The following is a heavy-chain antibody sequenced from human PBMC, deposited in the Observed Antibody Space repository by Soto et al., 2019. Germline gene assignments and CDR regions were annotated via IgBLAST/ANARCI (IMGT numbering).Heavy chain of an antibody. CDR2: ISYDGSNK. Sequence: GGSLRLSCAASGFTFSSYAMHWVRQAPGKGLEWVAVISYDGSNKYYADSVKGRFTISRDNSKNTLYLQMNSLRAEDTAVYYCARDYYDSSGHRDHDAFDIWGQGTMLTVSS. J-gene: IGHJ3*02. D-gene: IGHD3-22*01. V-gene: IGHV3-30-3*01. CDR1: GFTFSSYA. CDR3: ARDYYDSSGHRDHDAFDI.